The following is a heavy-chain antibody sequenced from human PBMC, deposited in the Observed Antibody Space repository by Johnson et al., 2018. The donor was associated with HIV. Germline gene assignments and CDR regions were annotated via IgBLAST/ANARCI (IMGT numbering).Heavy chain of an antibody. J-gene: IGHJ3*02. Sequence: QVQLVESGGGVVQPGRSLRLSCAASGFTFSSYAMHWVRQAPGKGLEWVAVISYDGSNEYYADSVKGRFTISRDNSKNTLYLQMNSLRAEDTAVYYCANQGEDAFDIWGQGTMVTVSS. V-gene: IGHV3-30*14. CDR1: GFTFSSYA. CDR2: ISYDGSNE. CDR3: ANQGEDAFDI. D-gene: IGHD1-14*01.